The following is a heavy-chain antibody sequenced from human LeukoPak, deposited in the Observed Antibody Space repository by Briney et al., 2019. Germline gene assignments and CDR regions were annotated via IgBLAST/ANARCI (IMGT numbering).Heavy chain of an antibody. Sequence: PSETLSLTCTVSGGSISSGSYYWSWIRQPAGKGLEWIGRIYTSGGTNYNPSLKSRVTISVDTSKNQFSLELSSVTAADTAVYYCARDPYYYDSSGYRTEYFQHWGQGTLVTVSS. CDR1: GGSISSGSYY. CDR3: ARDPYYYDSSGYRTEYFQH. D-gene: IGHD3-22*01. J-gene: IGHJ1*01. CDR2: IYTSGGT. V-gene: IGHV4-61*02.